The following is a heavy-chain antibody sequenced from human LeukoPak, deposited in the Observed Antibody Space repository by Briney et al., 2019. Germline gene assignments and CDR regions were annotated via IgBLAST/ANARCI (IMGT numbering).Heavy chain of an antibody. V-gene: IGHV3-21*01. J-gene: IGHJ5*02. Sequence: PGGSLRLSCAASEFTFSAYSMNWVRQAPGKGLEWVSSISDGGTYTFYADSVKGRFTVSRDNAKNSLFLQLNSLRADDTVVYYCARSMLRGIKGSLDNWFDPWGQGTLVTVSS. D-gene: IGHD3-10*01. CDR2: ISDGGTYT. CDR3: ARSMLRGIKGSLDNWFDP. CDR1: EFTFSAYS.